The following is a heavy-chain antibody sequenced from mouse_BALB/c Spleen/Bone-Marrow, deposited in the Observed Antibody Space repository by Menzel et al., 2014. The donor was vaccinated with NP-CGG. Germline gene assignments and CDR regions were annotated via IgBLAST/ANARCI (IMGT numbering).Heavy chain of an antibody. J-gene: IGHJ2*01. CDR2: ISSGGSYT. D-gene: IGHD2-14*01. V-gene: IGHV5-9-3*01. Sequence: EVQLVESGGGLVKPGGSLKLSCAASGFTFSSYAMSWVRPTPEKRLAWVASISSGGSYTCYPDSVKERFTISRDNAKNTLYLQMSSLRSEDTAMYYRARRRSDLSYFDYWGQGTTLTVSS. CDR3: ARRRSDLSYFDY. CDR1: GFTFSSYA.